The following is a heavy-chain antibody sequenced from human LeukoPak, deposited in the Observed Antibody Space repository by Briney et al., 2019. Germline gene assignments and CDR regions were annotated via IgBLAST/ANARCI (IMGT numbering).Heavy chain of an antibody. V-gene: IGHV3-30-3*01. CDR1: GFTFSSYA. CDR3: ARSGSSTMIVVVIGAFDI. Sequence: PGGSLRLSCAASGFTFSSYAMHWVRQAPGKGLEWVAVISYQGSNKYYADSVKGRFTISRDNSKNTLYLQMNSLRAEDTAVYYCARSGSSTMIVVVIGAFDIWGQGTMVTVSS. CDR2: ISYQGSNK. J-gene: IGHJ3*02. D-gene: IGHD3-22*01.